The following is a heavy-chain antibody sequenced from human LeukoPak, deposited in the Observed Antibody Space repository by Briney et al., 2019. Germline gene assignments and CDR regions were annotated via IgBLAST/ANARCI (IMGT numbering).Heavy chain of an antibody. CDR1: GFTFSSYG. Sequence: GGSLRLSCAASGFTFSSYGMHWVRQAPGKGLEWVAFIRYDGSNKYYADSVKGRLTISRDNSKNTLYLQMNSLRAEDTAVYYCAKDLKGIAAAGTDWFDPWGQGTLVTVSS. D-gene: IGHD6-13*01. V-gene: IGHV3-30*02. CDR2: IRYDGSNK. CDR3: AKDLKGIAAAGTDWFDP. J-gene: IGHJ5*02.